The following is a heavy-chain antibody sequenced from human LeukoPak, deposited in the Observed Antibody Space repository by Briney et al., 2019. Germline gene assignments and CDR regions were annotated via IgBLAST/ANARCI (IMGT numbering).Heavy chain of an antibody. CDR2: MWDDGTNE. CDR3: ARDPTQWLRYGYFDY. CDR1: GFNFGIYG. D-gene: IGHD5-12*01. V-gene: IGHV3-33*01. J-gene: IGHJ4*02. Sequence: GGSLRLSCAASGFNFGIYGMHWVRQAPGKGLEWVAVMWDDGTNEYYVESVKGRFTISRDNAKNSLYLQMNSLRAEDTAVYYCARDPTQWLRYGYFDYWGQGILVTVSS.